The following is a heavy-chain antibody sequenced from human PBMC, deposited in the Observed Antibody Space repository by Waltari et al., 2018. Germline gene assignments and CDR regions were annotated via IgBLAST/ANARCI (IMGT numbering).Heavy chain of an antibody. J-gene: IGHJ3*02. V-gene: IGHV4-31*03. D-gene: IGHD3-10*01. Sequence: QVQLQESGPGLVKPSQTLSLTCTVSGCSISSVGSYWRWIRQPPVKGLEWIGYIYYSGSTYYNPSLKSRVTISVDTSKNQFSRKLSSVTAADTAVYYGARDRGTFYYGSGITGAFDIWGQGTMVTVSS. CDR2: IYYSGST. CDR3: ARDRGTFYYGSGITGAFDI. CDR1: GCSISSVGSY.